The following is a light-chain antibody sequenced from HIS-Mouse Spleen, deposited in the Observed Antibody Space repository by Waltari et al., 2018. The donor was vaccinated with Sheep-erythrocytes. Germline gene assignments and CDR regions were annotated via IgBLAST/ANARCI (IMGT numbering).Light chain of an antibody. CDR1: QGISSA. J-gene: IGKJ1*01. CDR2: DAS. V-gene: IGKV1D-13*01. CDR3: QQFNNYPRT. Sequence: AIQLPQSPSSLSASVGDSVTSTCRASQGISSALAWYQQKPGKAPKLLIYDASSLESGVPSRFSGSGSGTDFTLTISSLQPEDFATYYCQQFNNYPRTFGQGTKVEIK.